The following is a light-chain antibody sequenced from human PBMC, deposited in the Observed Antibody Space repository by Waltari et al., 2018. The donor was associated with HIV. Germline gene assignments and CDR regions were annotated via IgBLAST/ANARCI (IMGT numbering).Light chain of an antibody. CDR3: SSFTASGTWV. CDR1: SNDVARYDR. V-gene: IGLV2-18*02. J-gene: IGLJ3*02. Sequence: QSALTQPPSVSGSPGQSVTIYCTGTSNDVARYDRVSWYQQPPGRGPKLLIYEVVNRPSWVPVRFSRSKSVHTASLTIFGLQSEDEADYHCSSFTASGTWVFGGGTKLTV. CDR2: EVV.